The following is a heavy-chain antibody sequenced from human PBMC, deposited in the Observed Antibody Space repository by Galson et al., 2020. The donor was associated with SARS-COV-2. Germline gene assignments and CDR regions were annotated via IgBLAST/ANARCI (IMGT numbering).Heavy chain of an antibody. CDR2: IYYSGST. V-gene: IGHV4-59*01. CDR1: GGSISSYY. J-gene: IGHJ3*02. CDR3: ARDERDAFDI. Sequence: LETLSLTCTVSGGSISSYYWSWIRQPPGKGLEWIGYIYYSGSTNYNPSLKSRVTISVDTSKNQFSLKLSSVTAADTAVYYCARDERDAFDIWGQGTMVTVSS.